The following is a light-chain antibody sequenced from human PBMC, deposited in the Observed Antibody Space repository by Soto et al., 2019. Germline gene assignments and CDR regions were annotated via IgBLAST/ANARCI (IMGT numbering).Light chain of an antibody. Sequence: QSVLTQPASVSWAPGQSITISFTGTNSDVGSYNLVSWYQQHPGKAPKLMIYEGSKRPSGVSNRFSGPKSGNTASLTISGLQAEDEADYYCSSYASSTTPYVFGTGTKVTVL. CDR2: EGS. CDR1: NSDVGSYNL. CDR3: SSYASSTTPYV. J-gene: IGLJ1*01. V-gene: IGLV2-14*02.